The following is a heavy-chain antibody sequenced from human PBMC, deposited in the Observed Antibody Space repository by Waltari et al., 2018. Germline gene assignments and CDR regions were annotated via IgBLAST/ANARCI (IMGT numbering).Heavy chain of an antibody. CDR2: IGSTYTFV. CDR1: GVTFSSYT. Sequence: EVQLVESGGGLVKPGGSLRLSCAASGVTFSSYTFGWVRQAPGKGLEWVASIGSTYTFVYYAESVQGRFTISRDDAENSLFLEMNSLRAEDTAVYYCAREDPGRIYYYYMDVWGKGTTVTVSS. J-gene: IGHJ6*03. CDR3: AREDPGRIYYYYMDV. V-gene: IGHV3-21*01.